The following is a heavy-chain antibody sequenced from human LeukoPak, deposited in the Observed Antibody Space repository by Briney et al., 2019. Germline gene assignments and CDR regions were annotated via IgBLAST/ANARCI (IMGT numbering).Heavy chain of an antibody. CDR2: INTNTGNP. V-gene: IGHV7-4-1*02. CDR3: ARGVRGSFTMIVEVTGGNAFDI. Sequence: GASVKVSCKASGYTFTSYAMNWVRQAPGQGLEWMGWINTNTGNPTYAQGFTGRFVFSLDTSVSTAYLQISSLKAEDTAVYYCARGVRGSFTMIVEVTGGNAFDIWGQGTMVTVSS. D-gene: IGHD3-22*01. J-gene: IGHJ3*02. CDR1: GYTFTSYA.